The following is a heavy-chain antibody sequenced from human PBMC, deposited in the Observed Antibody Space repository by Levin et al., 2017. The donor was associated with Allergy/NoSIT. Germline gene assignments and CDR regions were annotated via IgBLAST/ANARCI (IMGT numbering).Heavy chain of an antibody. CDR3: ARERNKGNVIGARASWFDP. D-gene: IGHD6-6*01. J-gene: IGHJ5*02. CDR1: GGSFSGYY. V-gene: IGHV4-34*01. CDR2: INHSGST. Sequence: SETLSLTCAVYGGSFSGYYWSWIRQPPGKGLEWIGEINHSGSTNYNPSLKSRVTISVDTSKNQFSLKLSSVTAAETAVDYGARERNKGNVIGARASWFDPWGQGSLVTV.